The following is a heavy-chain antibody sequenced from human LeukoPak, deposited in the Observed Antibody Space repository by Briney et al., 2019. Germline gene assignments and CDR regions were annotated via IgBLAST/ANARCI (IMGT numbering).Heavy chain of an antibody. D-gene: IGHD6-13*01. CDR3: ASGDSSSWPPQPTFDY. CDR2: ISYDGSNT. Sequence: GRSLRLSCAASGFTFSSYGMHWVRQAPGKGLEWVAVISYDGSNTYYADSVKGRFTISRDNSKNTLYLQMNSLRAEDTAVYYCASGDSSSWPPQPTFDYWGQGTLVTVSS. V-gene: IGHV3-30*03. J-gene: IGHJ4*02. CDR1: GFTFSSYG.